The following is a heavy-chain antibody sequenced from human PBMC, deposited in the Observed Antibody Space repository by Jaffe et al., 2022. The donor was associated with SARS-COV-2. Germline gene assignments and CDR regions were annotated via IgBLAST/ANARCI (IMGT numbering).Heavy chain of an antibody. V-gene: IGHV3-48*01. CDR2: ISSSSSTI. CDR1: GFTFSSYS. D-gene: IGHD3-10*01. J-gene: IGHJ6*03. Sequence: EVQLVESGGGLVQPGGSLRLSCAASGFTFSSYSMNWVRQAPGKGLEWVSYISSSSSTIYYADSVKGRFTISRDNAKNSLYLQMNSLRAEDTAVYYCARPVIGDSWFGETAYYYYMDVWGKGTTVTVSS. CDR3: ARPVIGDSWFGETAYYYYMDV.